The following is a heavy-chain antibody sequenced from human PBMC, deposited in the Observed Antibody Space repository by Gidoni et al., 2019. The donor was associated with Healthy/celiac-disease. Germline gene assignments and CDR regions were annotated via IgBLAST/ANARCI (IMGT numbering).Heavy chain of an antibody. D-gene: IGHD4-17*01. V-gene: IGHV4-34*01. Sequence: QVQLQRWGAGLMTPSETLSLTCAVHGWSFSGYYWSWFRQPPGKGLVWIGESNHSGSTNYNPSLKSRVTISVDTSKNQCSLKLSSVTAADAAVYYCARGDDYGDYFDYWGQGTLVTVSS. CDR2: SNHSGST. J-gene: IGHJ4*02. CDR1: GWSFSGYY. CDR3: ARGDDYGDYFDY.